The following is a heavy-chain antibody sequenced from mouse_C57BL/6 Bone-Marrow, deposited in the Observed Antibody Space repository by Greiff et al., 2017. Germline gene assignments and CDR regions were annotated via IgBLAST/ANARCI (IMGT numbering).Heavy chain of an antibody. V-gene: IGHV5-6*01. CDR2: ISSGGSYT. J-gene: IGHJ3*01. CDR1: GFTFSSYG. CDR3: ARPLLKSWFAY. Sequence: DVQLVESGGDLVKPGGSLKLSCAASGFTFSSYGMSWVRQTPDKRLEWVATISSGGSYTYYPDSVKGRFTISRDNAKNTLYLQMSSLKSEDTAMYYCARPLLKSWFAYWGQGTLVTVSA.